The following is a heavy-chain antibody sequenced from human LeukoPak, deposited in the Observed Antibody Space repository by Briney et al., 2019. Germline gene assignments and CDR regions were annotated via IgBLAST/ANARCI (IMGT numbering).Heavy chain of an antibody. D-gene: IGHD6-19*01. CDR1: GDSVSSNSAA. V-gene: IGHV6-1*01. J-gene: IGHJ4*02. Sequence: SQTLSLTCAISGDSVSSNSAAWNGIRRSPSRGLEWLGRTYYRSKWYSDYAVSVKSRLSVSPDTSKNQFSLQLNSVTPEDTAVYYCARGSGNQQWLDGWGQGTLVTVSS. CDR3: ARGSGNQQWLDG. CDR2: TYYRSKWYS.